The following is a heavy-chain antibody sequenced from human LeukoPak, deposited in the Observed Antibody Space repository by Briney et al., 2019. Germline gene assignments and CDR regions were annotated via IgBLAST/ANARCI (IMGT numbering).Heavy chain of an antibody. CDR1: GGSFSGYY. J-gene: IGHJ4*02. CDR2: INHSGST. Sequence: PSETLSLTCAVYGGSFSGYYWSWIRQPPGKGLKWIGEINHSGSTNYNPSLKSRVTISVDTSKNQFSLKLSSVTAADTAVYYCASGGYGDYFRTIDYWGQGTLVTVSS. D-gene: IGHD4-17*01. CDR3: ASGGYGDYFRTIDY. V-gene: IGHV4-34*01.